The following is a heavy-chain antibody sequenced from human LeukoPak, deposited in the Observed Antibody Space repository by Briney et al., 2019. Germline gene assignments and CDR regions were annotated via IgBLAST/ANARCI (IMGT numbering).Heavy chain of an antibody. CDR3: ARVYGITMVRGVIITGYFDY. J-gene: IGHJ4*02. D-gene: IGHD3-10*01. CDR2: IYHSGST. CDR1: GYSISSGYY. Sequence: PSETLSLTCTVSGYSISSGYYWGWIRQPPGKGLEWIGSIYHSGSTYYNPSLKSRVTISVDTSKNQFSLKLSSVTAADTAVYYCARVYGITMVRGVIITGYFDYWGQGTLVTVSS. V-gene: IGHV4-38-2*02.